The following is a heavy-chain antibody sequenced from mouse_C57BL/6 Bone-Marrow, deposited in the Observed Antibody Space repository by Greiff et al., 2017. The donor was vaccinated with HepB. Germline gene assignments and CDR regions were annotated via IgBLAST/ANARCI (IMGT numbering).Heavy chain of an antibody. CDR3: ARDDYDEAY. D-gene: IGHD2-4*01. Sequence: VQLQQSGGGLVKPGGSLKLSCAASGFTFSDYGMHWVRQAPEKGLEWVAYISSGSSTIYYADTVKGRFTISRDNAKNTLFLQMTSLRSEDTAMYYCARDDYDEAYWGQGTLVTVSA. J-gene: IGHJ3*01. V-gene: IGHV5-17*01. CDR2: ISSGSSTI. CDR1: GFTFSDYG.